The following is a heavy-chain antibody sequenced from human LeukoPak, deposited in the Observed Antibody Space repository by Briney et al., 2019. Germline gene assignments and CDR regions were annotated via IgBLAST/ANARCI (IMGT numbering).Heavy chain of an antibody. CDR2: IKGDGTEK. V-gene: IGHV3-7*01. Sequence: PGGSLRLSCAASGFTFRSYVMNWVRRTPGEGLEWVANIKGDGTEKYYMDSVKGRFTISRDNGKKSMYLQMNNLRAEDTAVYFCTRGHYSAVHYWGLGTLVTVSS. CDR1: GFTFRSYV. J-gene: IGHJ4*02. CDR3: TRGHYSAVHY. D-gene: IGHD1-26*01.